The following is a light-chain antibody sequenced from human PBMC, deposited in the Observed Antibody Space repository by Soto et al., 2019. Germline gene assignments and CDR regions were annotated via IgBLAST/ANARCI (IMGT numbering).Light chain of an antibody. V-gene: IGKV1-12*01. Sequence: DIQMTQSPSSVSASVGDRVTITCRASQCISSWLAWYQQKPGKAPKLLIYAASSLQSGVPSRFSGSGSGTDFTLTISSLQPEDFANYYCQQAKSFPWTFGQGTKVEIK. CDR2: AAS. J-gene: IGKJ1*01. CDR3: QQAKSFPWT. CDR1: QCISSW.